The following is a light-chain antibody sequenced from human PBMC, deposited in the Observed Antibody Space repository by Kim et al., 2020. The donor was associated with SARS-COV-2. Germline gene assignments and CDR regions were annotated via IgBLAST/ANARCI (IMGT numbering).Light chain of an antibody. CDR1: ESVGNNF. J-gene: IGKJ1*01. Sequence: PGERATLTCRATESVGNNFLAGYQQKPGQVPRLLIYGASRRVTGIQDRFSGSGSGPDFTLTISILEPEDFAVYYCQQYVSSLQTFGQGTTVEI. CDR3: QQYVSSLQT. V-gene: IGKV3-20*01. CDR2: GAS.